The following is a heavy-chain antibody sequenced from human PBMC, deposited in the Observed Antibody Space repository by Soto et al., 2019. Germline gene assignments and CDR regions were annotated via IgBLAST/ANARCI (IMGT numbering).Heavy chain of an antibody. D-gene: IGHD3-3*01. CDR1: GGSISSGDYY. J-gene: IGHJ4*02. CDR3: ARVGANYDFWSGYYTRSFDY. CDR2: IYYSGST. Sequence: QVQLQESGPGLVKPSQTLSLTCTVSGGSISSGDYYWSWIRQPPGKGPEWIGYIYYSGSTYYNPSLKSRVTIAVDTSKHQFSLKLSSVTAADTAVYYCARVGANYDFWSGYYTRSFDYWGQGTLVTVSS. V-gene: IGHV4-30-4*01.